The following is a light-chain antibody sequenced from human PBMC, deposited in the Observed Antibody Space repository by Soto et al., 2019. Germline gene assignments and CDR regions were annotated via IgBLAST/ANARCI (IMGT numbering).Light chain of an antibody. CDR2: TNN. J-gene: IGLJ2*01. CDR3: QSYDSTHVV. CDR1: RYNLGAGYD. V-gene: IGLV1-40*01. Sequence: QPVLTQPPSVSGAPGQRVTISCTGSRYNLGAGYDVHWYQQLPGAAPQLLIYTNNNRPSGVPDRFSGSKSGTSASLAITGLQAEDEADYYCQSYDSTHVVFGGGTKVTVL.